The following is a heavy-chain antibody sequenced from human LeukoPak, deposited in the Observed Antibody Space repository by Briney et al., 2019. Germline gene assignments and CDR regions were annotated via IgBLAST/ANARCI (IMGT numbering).Heavy chain of an antibody. V-gene: IGHV1-69*06. CDR3: ARVGYYYDSSGYPTSAFDI. Sequence: VASVTVSCKASGGTFSSYAISWVRQAPGQGLEWMGGIIPIFGTANYAQKFQGRVTITADKSTSTAYMELSSLRSEDTAVYYCARVGYYYDSSGYPTSAFDIWGQGTMVTVSS. CDR1: GGTFSSYA. J-gene: IGHJ3*02. D-gene: IGHD3-22*01. CDR2: IIPIFGTA.